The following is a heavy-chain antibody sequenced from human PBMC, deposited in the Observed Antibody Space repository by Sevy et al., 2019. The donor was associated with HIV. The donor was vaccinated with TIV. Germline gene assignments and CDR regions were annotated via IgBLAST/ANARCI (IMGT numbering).Heavy chain of an antibody. CDR1: GYTFTGFY. CDR2: INPNSGGT. Sequence: ASVKVSCKASGYTFTGFYVHWVRQAPGQGLEWMGWINPNSGGTNYAQKFQGRVTVTRDTSISTAYMELNRLRSDDTAVDYCARNDPEAAFYDDRSDYRVYDYWGQGTLVTVSS. D-gene: IGHD3-16*01. J-gene: IGHJ4*02. CDR3: ARNDPEAAFYDDRSDYRVYDY. V-gene: IGHV1-2*02.